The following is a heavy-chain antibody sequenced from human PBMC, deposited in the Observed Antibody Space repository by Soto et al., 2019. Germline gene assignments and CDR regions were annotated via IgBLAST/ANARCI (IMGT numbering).Heavy chain of an antibody. CDR3: ARGSLGYCSSTSCYIYGMDV. V-gene: IGHV3-7*01. Sequence: GGSLRLSCTASGFTFSNYWMSWVRQAPGKGLEWVANIKQDGSEKYYVDSLKGRFTISRDNAKNSLYLQMNSLRAEDTAVYYCARGSLGYCSSTSCYIYGMDVWGQGTTVTVSS. J-gene: IGHJ6*02. CDR1: GFTFSNYW. CDR2: IKQDGSEK. D-gene: IGHD2-2*02.